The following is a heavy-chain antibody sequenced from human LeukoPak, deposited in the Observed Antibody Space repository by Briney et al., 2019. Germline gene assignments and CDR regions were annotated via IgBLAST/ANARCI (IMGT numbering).Heavy chain of an antibody. Sequence: GGSLRLSCAASGFTFSSYAMHWVRQAPGKGLEYVSAISSNGGSTYYANSVKGRFTISRDNSKNTLYLQMGSLRAEDMAVYYCARDSFGAFDIWGQGTMVTVSS. V-gene: IGHV3-64*01. D-gene: IGHD2-15*01. CDR2: ISSNGGST. J-gene: IGHJ3*02. CDR1: GFTFSSYA. CDR3: ARDSFGAFDI.